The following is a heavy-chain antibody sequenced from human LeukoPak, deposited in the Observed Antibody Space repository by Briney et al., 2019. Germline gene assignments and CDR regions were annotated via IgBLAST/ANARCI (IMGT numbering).Heavy chain of an antibody. CDR2: IYYSGSI. Sequence: SETLSLTCAVSGYSISSSNWWGWIRQPPGKGLEWIGYIYYSGSIYYNPSLKSRVTMSVDTSKNQFSLKLSSVTAVDTAVYYCLCTSGSYSDAFDIWGQGTMVTVSS. D-gene: IGHD1-26*01. CDR3: LCTSGSYSDAFDI. CDR1: GYSISSSNW. V-gene: IGHV4-28*05. J-gene: IGHJ3*02.